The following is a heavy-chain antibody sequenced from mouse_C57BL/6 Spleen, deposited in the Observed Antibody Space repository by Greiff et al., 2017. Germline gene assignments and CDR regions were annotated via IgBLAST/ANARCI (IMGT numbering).Heavy chain of an antibody. V-gene: IGHV5-17*01. Sequence: EVHLVESGGGLVKPGGSLKLSCAASGFTFSDYGMHWVRQAPEKGLEWVAYISSGSSTIYYADTVKGRFTISRDNAKNTLFLQMTSLRSEDTAMYYCARATVVAYYFDYWGQGTTLTVSS. D-gene: IGHD1-1*01. CDR3: ARATVVAYYFDY. J-gene: IGHJ2*01. CDR2: ISSGSSTI. CDR1: GFTFSDYG.